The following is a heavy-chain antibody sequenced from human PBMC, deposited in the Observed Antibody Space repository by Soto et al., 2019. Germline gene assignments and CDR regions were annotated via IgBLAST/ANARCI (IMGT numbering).Heavy chain of an antibody. CDR2: INPSGGST. J-gene: IGHJ6*02. D-gene: IGHD4-17*01. V-gene: IGHV1-46*01. CDR3: ARGRGVTTFGYYYGMDV. CDR1: GYTFTSYY. Sequence: ASVKVSCKASGYTFTSYYMHWVRQAPGQGLEWMGIINPSGGSTSYAQKFQGRVTMTRDTSTSTVYMELSSLRSEDTAVYYCARGRGVTTFGYYYGMDVWGQGTTVTVSS.